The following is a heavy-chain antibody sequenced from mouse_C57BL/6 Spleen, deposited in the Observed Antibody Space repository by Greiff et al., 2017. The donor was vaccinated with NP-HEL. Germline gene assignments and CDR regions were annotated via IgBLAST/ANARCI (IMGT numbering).Heavy chain of an antibody. CDR2: INPSSGYT. Sequence: VQLQQSGAELAKPGASVKLSCKASGYTFTSYWMHWVKQRPGQGLEWIGYINPSSGYTKYNQKFKDKATLTADTSSSTAYMQLSSLTYEDSAVYYYARPYLLGDYYAMDYWGQGTSVTVSS. J-gene: IGHJ4*01. CDR1: GYTFTSYW. V-gene: IGHV1-7*01. CDR3: ARPYLLGDYYAMDY. D-gene: IGHD5-5*01.